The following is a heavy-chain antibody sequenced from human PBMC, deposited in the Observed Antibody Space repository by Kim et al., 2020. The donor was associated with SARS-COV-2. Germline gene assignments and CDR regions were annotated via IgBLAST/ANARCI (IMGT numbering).Heavy chain of an antibody. CDR3: AGGILSGYDWVYYFDY. Sequence: SVKGRFTISRDNAKNSLYLQMNSLRAEDTAVYYCAGGILSGYDWVYYFDYWGQGTLVTVSS. J-gene: IGHJ4*02. D-gene: IGHD5-12*01. V-gene: IGHV3-11*05.